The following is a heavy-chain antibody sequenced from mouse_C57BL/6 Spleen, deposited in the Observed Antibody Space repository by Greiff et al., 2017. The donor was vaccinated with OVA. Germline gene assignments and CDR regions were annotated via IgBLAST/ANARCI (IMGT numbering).Heavy chain of an antibody. D-gene: IGHD1-1*01. Sequence: VQLQQSGAELVKPGASVKISCKASGYAFSSYWMNWVKQRPGKGLEWIGQIYPGDGDTNYNGKFKGKATLTADKSSSTAYMQLSSLTSEDSAVYFCAGGSSYVGNWYFDVWGTGTTVTVSS. CDR3: AGGSSYVGNWYFDV. J-gene: IGHJ1*03. CDR1: GYAFSSYW. V-gene: IGHV1-80*01. CDR2: IYPGDGDT.